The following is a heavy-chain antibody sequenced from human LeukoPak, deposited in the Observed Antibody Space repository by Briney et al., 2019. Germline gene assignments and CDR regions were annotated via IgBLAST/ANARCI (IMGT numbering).Heavy chain of an antibody. V-gene: IGHV5-51*01. D-gene: IGHD4-11*01. Sequence: GASLKISCKGSGYSFTSYWIGWVRQMPGKGLEWMGVIYPGDSDTRYSPSFQGQVTISADKSISTPYLQLSSLNASDTTRYYCARLRRYRNYYQHNWFDPWGQGTLVTVSS. CDR2: IYPGDSDT. CDR3: ARLRRYRNYYQHNWFDP. CDR1: GYSFTSYW. J-gene: IGHJ5*02.